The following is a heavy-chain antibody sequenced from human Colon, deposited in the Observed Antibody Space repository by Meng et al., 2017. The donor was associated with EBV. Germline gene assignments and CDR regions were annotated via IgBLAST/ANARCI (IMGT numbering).Heavy chain of an antibody. Sequence: GELQQLGPGSGRPSGSLSLPLSCVGGPLISRNWCCWGLQQPGKGLVWMGEIYHSGSTNYNPSLKSRVTISVEESKNQFSLRLSSVTAADTAVYYCARVGAYCGGDCYHPRWGQATLVTVSS. CDR2: IYHSGST. V-gene: IGHV4-4*02. J-gene: IGHJ4*02. CDR3: ARVGAYCGGDCYHPR. D-gene: IGHD2-21*02. CDR1: GGPLISRNW.